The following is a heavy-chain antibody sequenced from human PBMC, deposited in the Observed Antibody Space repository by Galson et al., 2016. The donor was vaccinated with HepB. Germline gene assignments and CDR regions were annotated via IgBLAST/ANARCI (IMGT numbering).Heavy chain of an antibody. CDR3: ARGDYDTRGYTMTFDY. CDR1: GDSISSDY. Sequence: ETLSLTCTVSGDSISSDYWSWIRQPPGKGLEWIGYIYYSGSTNYKPSLKSRVTISVDTSKNQFSLKLNSVTAADTAVYYCARGDYDTRGYTMTFDYWGQGTLVTVFS. D-gene: IGHD3-22*01. CDR2: IYYSGST. V-gene: IGHV4-59*01. J-gene: IGHJ4*02.